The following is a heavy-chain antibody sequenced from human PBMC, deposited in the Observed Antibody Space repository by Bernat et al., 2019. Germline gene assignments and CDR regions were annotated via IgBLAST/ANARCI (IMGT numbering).Heavy chain of an antibody. CDR3: ARGTSTSAPYMDV. J-gene: IGHJ6*03. Sequence: EVQLVESGGGLVQPGGSLRLSCAASGFTFSSYEMNWVRQAPGKGLEWLSYISGSGSTIYYADSVKGRFTISRDNAKNSLYLQMNSLRAEDTAVYYCARGTSTSAPYMDVWGKGTTVTVSS. CDR2: ISGSGSTI. V-gene: IGHV3-48*03. CDR1: GFTFSSYE.